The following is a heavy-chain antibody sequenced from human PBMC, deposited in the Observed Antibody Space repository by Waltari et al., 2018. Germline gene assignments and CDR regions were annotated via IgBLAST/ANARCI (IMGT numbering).Heavy chain of an antibody. CDR1: GYTFTSYA. D-gene: IGHD3-22*01. V-gene: IGHV1-3*01. Sequence: QVQLVQSGAEVKKPGASVKVSCKASGYTFTSYAMHWVRQAPGQRLEWMGWINPGNGNTKYSQKFQGRVTITRDTSASTAYMELSSLRSEDTAVYYCARPELVVGPYYGMDVWGQGTTVTVSS. J-gene: IGHJ6*02. CDR3: ARPELVVGPYYGMDV. CDR2: INPGNGNT.